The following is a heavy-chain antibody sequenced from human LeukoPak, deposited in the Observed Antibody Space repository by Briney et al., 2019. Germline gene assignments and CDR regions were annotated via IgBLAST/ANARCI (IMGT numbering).Heavy chain of an antibody. CDR3: ARDYDSSGYYWS. CDR1: GGSISTYY. D-gene: IGHD3-22*01. V-gene: IGHV4-59*01. Sequence: SETLSLTCTVSGGSISTYYWSWIRQPPGKGLEWIGYIYYSGSTIYNPSLKSRVTMSVDTSKSQFSLKLNSVTAADTAVYYCARDYDSSGYYWSWGQGTLVTVSS. J-gene: IGHJ4*02. CDR2: IYYSGST.